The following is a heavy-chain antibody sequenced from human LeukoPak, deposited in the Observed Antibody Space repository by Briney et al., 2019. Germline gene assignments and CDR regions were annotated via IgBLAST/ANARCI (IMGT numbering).Heavy chain of an antibody. Sequence: SETLSLTCAVSGYSISSVYYWGWIRQLPGKGLERLGRINHSGSTYYNPSLQWRVTMSVDTSKDQFSLNLSSVTAADTAVYYCTREIRYRSSTSCYGGYGMDVWGKGTTVTVSS. V-gene: IGHV4-38-2*01. CDR1: GYSISSVYY. CDR3: TREIRYRSSTSCYGGYGMDV. J-gene: IGHJ6*04. CDR2: INHSGST. D-gene: IGHD2-2*01.